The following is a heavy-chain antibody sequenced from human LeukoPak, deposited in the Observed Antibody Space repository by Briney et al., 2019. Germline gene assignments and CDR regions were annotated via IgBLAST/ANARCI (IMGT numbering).Heavy chain of an antibody. V-gene: IGHV3-23*01. CDR1: GLTFSKGW. CDR2: ISGSGGST. D-gene: IGHD2-2*01. J-gene: IGHJ4*02. Sequence: GGSLRLSCEASGLTFSKGWMSWVRQAPGKGLEWVSAISGSGGSTYYADSVKGRFTISRDNSKNTLYLQMNSLRAEDTAVYYCAKDSVYCSSTSCYVYWGQGTLVTVSS. CDR3: AKDSVYCSSTSCYVY.